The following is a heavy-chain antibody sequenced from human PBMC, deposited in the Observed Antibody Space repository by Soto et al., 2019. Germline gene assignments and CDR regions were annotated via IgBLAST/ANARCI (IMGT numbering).Heavy chain of an antibody. D-gene: IGHD3-3*02. CDR3: AREGRLAASIFHNWFDP. J-gene: IGHJ5*02. CDR1: GDSVSNNSAA. Sequence: SQTLSLTCAISGDSVSNNSAAWNWIRQSPSRGLEWLGRTYYRSKWFNNYALSVKGRITINPDTSKNQFSLQLNSVTPEDTDVYYCAREGRLAASIFHNWFDPWGQGTLVTVSS. CDR2: TYYRSKWFN. V-gene: IGHV6-1*01.